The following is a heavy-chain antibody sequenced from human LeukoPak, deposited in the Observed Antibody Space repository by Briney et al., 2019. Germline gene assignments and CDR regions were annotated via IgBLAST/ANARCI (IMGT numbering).Heavy chain of an antibody. J-gene: IGHJ2*01. V-gene: IGHV1-2*04. D-gene: IGHD3-22*01. CDR1: GYTFTNYY. CDR3: ARGSGIVVVITSSGDWYFDL. CDR2: INLNSGGT. Sequence: ASVKVSCKASGYTFTNYYMHWVRQAPGQGLEWMGWINLNSGGTNYAQKFQGWVTMTRDTSISTAYMELSRLRSDDTAVYYCARGSGIVVVITSSGDWYFDLWGRGTLVTVSS.